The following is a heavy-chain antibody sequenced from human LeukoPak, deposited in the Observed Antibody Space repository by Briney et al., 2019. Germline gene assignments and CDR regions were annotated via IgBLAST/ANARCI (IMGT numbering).Heavy chain of an antibody. CDR3: AREQPQVYCSGGSCYSAWFDP. J-gene: IGHJ5*02. D-gene: IGHD2-15*01. CDR2: IYYSGRT. CDR1: GGSISSYY. Sequence: SETLSLTCTVSGGSISSYYWSWIRQPPGKGLEWIGDIYYSGRTNYNPSLKSRVTISVDTSKHQFSLKLSSVTAADTAVYYCAREQPQVYCSGGSCYSAWFDPWGQGTLVTVSS. V-gene: IGHV4-59*01.